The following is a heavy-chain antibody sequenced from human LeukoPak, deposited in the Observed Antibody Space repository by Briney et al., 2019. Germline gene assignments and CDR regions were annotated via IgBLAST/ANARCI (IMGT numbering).Heavy chain of an antibody. CDR3: ARESGAFSPFGF. D-gene: IGHD1-26*01. CDR1: GGSILSTNW. V-gene: IGHV4-4*03. J-gene: IGHJ1*01. Sequence: PGTLSLTCAVSGGSILSTNWWSWVRQPPGRGLEWIGEVHLSGASSYNPSLKSRVNMSIDKSRNQLSLELTSVTAADTAMYYCARESGAFSPFGFWGQGTLVTVSS. CDR2: VHLSGAS.